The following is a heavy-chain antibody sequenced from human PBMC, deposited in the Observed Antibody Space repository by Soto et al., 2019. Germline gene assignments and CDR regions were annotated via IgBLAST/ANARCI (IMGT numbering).Heavy chain of an antibody. D-gene: IGHD4-17*01. J-gene: IGHJ4*02. CDR1: GGSISSYY. Sequence: PSETLSLTCTVSGGSISSYYWSWIRQPPGKGLEWIGYIYYSGSTNYNPSLKSRVTISVDTSKNQFSLKLSSVTAADTAVYYCARRYGASFDYWGQGALVTVSS. CDR3: ARRYGASFDY. V-gene: IGHV4-59*01. CDR2: IYYSGST.